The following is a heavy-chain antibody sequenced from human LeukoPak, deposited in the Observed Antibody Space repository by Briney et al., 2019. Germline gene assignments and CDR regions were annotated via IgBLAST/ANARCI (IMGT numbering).Heavy chain of an antibody. CDR2: ISHDGII. D-gene: IGHD5-24*01. V-gene: IGHV3-74*01. Sequence: GGSLSLSCETAGFTFSSYVMHWVRRTPGKGLVWVSRISHDGIISYADSVKGRFTISRDNAKNTLILQMNSLRVEDTAVYYCARDWVYKIDYWGRGTLVTVSS. CDR1: GFTFSSYV. CDR3: ARDWVYKIDY. J-gene: IGHJ4*02.